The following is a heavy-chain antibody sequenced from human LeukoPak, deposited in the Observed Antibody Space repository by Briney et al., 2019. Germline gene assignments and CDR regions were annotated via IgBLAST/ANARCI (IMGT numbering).Heavy chain of an antibody. CDR3: ARHPPRPTWDFDY. V-gene: IGHV4-38-2*02. CDR2: IHHSGAT. D-gene: IGHD1-26*01. J-gene: IGHJ4*02. Sequence: SETLSLTCTVSGHSIGSGYYWDWIRQTPGKGLEWVGSIHHSGATYYNPSLKSRVTISMDSPRDQFSLTLSSATAADTALYFCARHPPRPTWDFDYWGQGTLVIVSS. CDR1: GHSIGSGYY.